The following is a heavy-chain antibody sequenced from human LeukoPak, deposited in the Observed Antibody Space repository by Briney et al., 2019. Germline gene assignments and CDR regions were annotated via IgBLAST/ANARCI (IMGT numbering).Heavy chain of an antibody. CDR1: GYSIRSTYY. Sequence: SETLSLTCTVSGYSIRSTYYWGWIRQPPGKGLEWIGSIYHSGTLYYNPSLKSRVTISVDTSKNQFSLKLSSVTAADTAVYYCARVTYDYVWGSFRGASLYYYYYMDVWGKGTTVTVSS. CDR2: IYHSGTL. D-gene: IGHD3-16*01. V-gene: IGHV4-38-2*02. CDR3: ARVTYDYVWGSFRGASLYYYYYMDV. J-gene: IGHJ6*03.